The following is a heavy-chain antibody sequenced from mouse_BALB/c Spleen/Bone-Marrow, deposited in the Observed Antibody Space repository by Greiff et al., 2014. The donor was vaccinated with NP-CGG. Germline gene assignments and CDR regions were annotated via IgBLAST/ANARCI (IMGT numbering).Heavy chain of an antibody. CDR1: GYTFTSYW. Sequence: SGAELAKPGASVKMSCKASGYTFTSYWMHWVKQRPGQGLEWIGYINPSTGYTDYNQKFNDKATLTADKSSSTAYTQLSSLTSKDSAVYYCARGNPLYAMDYWGQGTSVTVSS. CDR2: INPSTGYT. D-gene: IGHD2-1*01. CDR3: ARGNPLYAMDY. V-gene: IGHV1-7*01. J-gene: IGHJ4*01.